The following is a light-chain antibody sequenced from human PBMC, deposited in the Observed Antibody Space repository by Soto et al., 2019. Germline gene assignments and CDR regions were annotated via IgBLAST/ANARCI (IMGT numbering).Light chain of an antibody. Sequence: EIVLTQSPGTLSLSPGERATLSCRASQSVSSSYLAWYQQKPGQAPGLLIYGASSRATGIPDRFSGSGSGTDFTLTISRLEPEDFAVYYCQQYGSSPPIRVTFGPGTKVDIK. J-gene: IGKJ3*01. CDR3: QQYGSSPPIRVT. V-gene: IGKV3-20*01. CDR1: QSVSSSY. CDR2: GAS.